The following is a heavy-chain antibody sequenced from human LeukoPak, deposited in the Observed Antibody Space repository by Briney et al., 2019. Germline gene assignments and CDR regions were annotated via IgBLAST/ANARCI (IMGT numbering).Heavy chain of an antibody. CDR1: GYTFTGYY. V-gene: IGHV7-4-1*02. Sequence: ASVKVSCKASGYTFTGYYMHWVRQAPGQGLEWMGWINTKTGAPTYAQVFTGGFVFSLDISVTTAYLQISNLKAEDTAFYYCARRSPSADAFDIWGQGTLVTVSS. J-gene: IGHJ3*02. CDR2: INTKTGAP. CDR3: ARRSPSADAFDI.